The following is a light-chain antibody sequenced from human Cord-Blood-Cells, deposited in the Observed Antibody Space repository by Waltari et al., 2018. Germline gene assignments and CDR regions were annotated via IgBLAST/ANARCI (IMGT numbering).Light chain of an antibody. CDR1: QSVSSSY. Sequence: EIVLTQSPATLSLSPGERATLSCRASQSVSSSYLAWYQQKPGQAPRLLIYGASSMATGSPDRFSGSGSGTDFTLTISRLEPEDCAVYYCQQYGSSPTFGQGTKVEIK. CDR2: GAS. V-gene: IGKV3-20*01. CDR3: QQYGSSPT. J-gene: IGKJ1*01.